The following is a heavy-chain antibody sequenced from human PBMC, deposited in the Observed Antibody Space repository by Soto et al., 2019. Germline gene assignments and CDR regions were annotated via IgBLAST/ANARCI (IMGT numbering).Heavy chain of an antibody. J-gene: IGHJ4*02. CDR2: ISSSSSYI. CDR1: GFTFSSYS. Sequence: SGGSLRLSCAASGFTFSSYSMNWVRQAPGKGLGWVSSISSSSSYIYYADSVKGRFTISRDNAKNSLYLQMNSLRAEDTAVYYCAREQGPPSDFDDWGQGTLVTVSS. CDR3: AREQGPPSDFDD. V-gene: IGHV3-21*01.